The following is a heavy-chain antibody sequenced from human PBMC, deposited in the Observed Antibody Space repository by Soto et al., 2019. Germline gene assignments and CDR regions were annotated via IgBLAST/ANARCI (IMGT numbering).Heavy chain of an antibody. J-gene: IGHJ4*02. Sequence: GASVKVSCKASGYTFSSYHISWVRQAPGQGLEWMGWINAYNGGTNYAQKLQGWVTMTRDTSTSTAYMELSRLRSDDTAVYYCARSPGGVVTAMYYFDYWGQGTLVTVSS. D-gene: IGHD2-21*02. CDR3: ARSPGGVVTAMYYFDY. V-gene: IGHV1-2*04. CDR1: GYTFSSYH. CDR2: INAYNGGT.